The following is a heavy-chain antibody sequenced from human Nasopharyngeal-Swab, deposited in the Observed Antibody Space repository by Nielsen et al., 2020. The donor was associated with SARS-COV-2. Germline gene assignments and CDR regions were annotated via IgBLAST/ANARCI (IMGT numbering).Heavy chain of an antibody. D-gene: IGHD2-2*01. J-gene: IGHJ6*03. Sequence: ASVKVSCKASGYTFTSYGISWVRQAPGQGLEWMGWISAYNGNTNYAQKLQGRVTMTTETSTSTAYMELRSLRSDDTAVYYCARAICSSTSCYHYYMDVWGKGPTVTVSS. CDR3: ARAICSSTSCYHYYMDV. V-gene: IGHV1-18*01. CDR1: GYTFTSYG. CDR2: ISAYNGNT.